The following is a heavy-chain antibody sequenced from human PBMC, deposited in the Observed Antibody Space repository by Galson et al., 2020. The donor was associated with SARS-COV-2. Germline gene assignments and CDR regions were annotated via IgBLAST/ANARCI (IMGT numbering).Heavy chain of an antibody. CDR2: ISYDGSNK. V-gene: IGHV3-30*04. Sequence: GGSLRLSCAASGFTFSSYAMHWVRQAPGKGLEWVAVISYDGSNKYYADSVKGRFTISRDNSKNTLYLQMNSLRAEDTAVYYCASTAFGSYYYVWTSGAKGPRSPSP. CDR3: ASTAFGSYYYVWTS. J-gene: IGHJ6*02. CDR1: GFTFSSYA. D-gene: IGHD3-10*01.